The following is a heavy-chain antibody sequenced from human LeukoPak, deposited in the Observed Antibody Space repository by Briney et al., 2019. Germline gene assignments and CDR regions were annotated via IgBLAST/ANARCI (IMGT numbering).Heavy chain of an antibody. J-gene: IGHJ3*02. CDR2: IDWDDDK. CDR1: GFSLSTSGTC. V-gene: IGHV2-70*11. Sequence: SGPTLVNPTQTLTLTCTFSGFSLSTSGTCVSWIRQPPGKALEWLARIDWDDDKYYSTSLKTRLTISKDTSKNQVVLTTTNMDPVDTATYYCATPYDYGDSDAFDIWGQGTMVTVSS. CDR3: ATPYDYGDSDAFDI. D-gene: IGHD4-17*01.